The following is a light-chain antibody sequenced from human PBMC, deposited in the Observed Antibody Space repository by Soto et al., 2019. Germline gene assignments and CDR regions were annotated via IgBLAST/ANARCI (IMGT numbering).Light chain of an antibody. Sequence: QSVLTQPASVSGSPGQSITISCTGTSSDVGGYNYVSWYQQHPGKAPELMICEVSKRPSEVSNRFSGSKSGNTASLTISGLQPEDEADYYCNSYTNRYTFVLGTGTKVTVL. J-gene: IGLJ1*01. V-gene: IGLV2-14*01. CDR2: EVS. CDR1: SSDVGGYNY. CDR3: NSYTNRYTFV.